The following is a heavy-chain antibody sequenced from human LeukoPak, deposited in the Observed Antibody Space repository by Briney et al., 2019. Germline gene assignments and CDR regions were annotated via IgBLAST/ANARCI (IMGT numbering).Heavy chain of an antibody. D-gene: IGHD3-9*01. CDR3: TREIRYFDWFQADY. J-gene: IGHJ4*02. V-gene: IGHV3-49*03. CDR2: IRSKAYGGTA. Sequence: TGGSLRLYCTASGFTFGDHSVSWFRQAPGKGLEWVGFIRSKAYGGTAEYAASVKGRFTISRDDSKSVAYLQMDSLKTEDTAVYYCTREIRYFDWFQADYWGQGTLVTVSS. CDR1: GFTFGDHS.